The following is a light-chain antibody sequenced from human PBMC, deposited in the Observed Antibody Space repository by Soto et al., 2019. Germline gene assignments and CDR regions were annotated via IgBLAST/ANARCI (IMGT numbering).Light chain of an antibody. Sequence: EIVLTQSPAALSLSPGERATLSCRASQWVSRYLAWYQQKPGQAPRLPIYDASNRATGIPARFTGSGSGTAFDLNITSREPEDVAVYDCQQRSDWPSTVGGGTKVQIK. V-gene: IGKV3-11*01. CDR2: DAS. CDR1: QWVSRY. CDR3: QQRSDWPST. J-gene: IGKJ4*01.